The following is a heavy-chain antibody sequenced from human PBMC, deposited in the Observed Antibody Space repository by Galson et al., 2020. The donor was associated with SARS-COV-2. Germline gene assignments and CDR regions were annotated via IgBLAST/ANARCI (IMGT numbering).Heavy chain of an antibody. CDR2: INPKSGGT. Sequence: ASVTVSCKDSGYTFTDYYIHWVRQAPGQGLEWMGWINPKSGGTNYAQQVEGRVTMTRDTSITTAYMELSRLRADDTAVYYCARLRYYDVLAGDIVDVWGQGTMVTVAS. CDR1: GYTFTDYY. V-gene: IGHV1-2*02. J-gene: IGHJ6*02. D-gene: IGHD3-9*01. CDR3: ARLRYYDVLAGDIVDV.